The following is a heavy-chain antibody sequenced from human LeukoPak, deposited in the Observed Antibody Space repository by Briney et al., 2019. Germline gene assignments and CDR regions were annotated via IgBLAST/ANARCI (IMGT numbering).Heavy chain of an antibody. J-gene: IGHJ6*03. CDR2: ISGSGGST. V-gene: IGHV3-23*01. D-gene: IGHD2-2*01. CDR3: AKSVRFSTSLYYYYMDV. Sequence: GGSLRLSCAASGFTFSSYAMSWVRQAPGKGLEWVSAISGSGGSTYYADSVKGRFTISRDNSKNTLYLQMNSLRAEDTAVYYCAKSVRFSTSLYYYYMDVWGKGTTVTVSS. CDR1: GFTFSSYA.